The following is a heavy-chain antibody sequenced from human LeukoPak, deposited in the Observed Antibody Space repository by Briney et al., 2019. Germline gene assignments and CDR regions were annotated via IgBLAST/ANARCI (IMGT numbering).Heavy chain of an antibody. CDR2: IISSRSYI. V-gene: IGHV3-21*01. Sequence: GGSLRLSCAASGFNFSSYSMSLVRQAPGKGLEWVSSIISSRSYIYYADSVKGRFTISRDNAKNSLYLQMNSLRAEDTAVYYCARYGDHDAFDIWGQGIMVTVSS. CDR3: ARYGDHDAFDI. J-gene: IGHJ3*02. D-gene: IGHD4-17*01. CDR1: GFNFSSYS.